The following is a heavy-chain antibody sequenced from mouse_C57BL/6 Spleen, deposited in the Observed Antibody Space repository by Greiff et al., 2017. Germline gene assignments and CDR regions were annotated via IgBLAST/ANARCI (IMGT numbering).Heavy chain of an antibody. J-gene: IGHJ2*01. D-gene: IGHD1-1*01. V-gene: IGHV1-61*01. CDR1: GYTFTSYW. CDR2: IYPSDSET. CDR3: AITTVVDFDY. Sequence: QVHVKQPGAELVRPGSSVKLSCKASGYTFTSYWMDWVKQRPGQGLEWIGNIYPSDSETHYNQKFKDKATLTVDKSSSTAYMQLSSLTSEDSAVYYCAITTVVDFDYWGQGTTLTVSS.